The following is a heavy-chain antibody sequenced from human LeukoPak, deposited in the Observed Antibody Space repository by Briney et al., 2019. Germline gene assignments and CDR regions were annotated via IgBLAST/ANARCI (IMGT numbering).Heavy chain of an antibody. D-gene: IGHD2-2*01. CDR1: GGSISNYY. V-gene: IGHV4-59*01. CDR3: ARDKRTYCSSTSCPDYYYGMDV. CDR2: IYYTGST. Sequence: PAETLSLTCTVSGGSISNYYWSWIRQPPRKGLECIGYIYYTGSTNYNPSLKSRVTISVDTSNNQLSPKLSSVTAADTAVYYCARDKRTYCSSTSCPDYYYGMDVWGQGTTVTISS. J-gene: IGHJ6*02.